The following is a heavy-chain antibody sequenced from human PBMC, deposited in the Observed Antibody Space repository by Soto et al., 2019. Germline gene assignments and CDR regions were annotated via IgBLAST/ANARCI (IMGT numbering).Heavy chain of an antibody. CDR1: GYTFTSYG. CDR3: ARVRPLYDFWSGYPPRGGYFDY. CDR2: ISAYNGNT. D-gene: IGHD3-3*01. J-gene: IGHJ4*02. V-gene: IGHV1-18*04. Sequence: GASVEVSCKXSGYTFTSYGISWVRQAPGQGLEWMGWISAYNGNTNYAQKLQGRVTMTTDTSTSTAYMELRSLRSDDTAVYYCARVRPLYDFWSGYPPRGGYFDYWGQGTLVTVSS.